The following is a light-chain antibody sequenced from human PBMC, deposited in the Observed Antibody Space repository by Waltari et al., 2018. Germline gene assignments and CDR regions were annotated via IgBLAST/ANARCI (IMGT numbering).Light chain of an antibody. CDR3: AVWDDNLYGVV. J-gene: IGLJ2*01. V-gene: IGLV1-47*01. Sequence: QSVLTQPPSASGAPGQRVTISCSGSSSNLGSNSVYWYQQFPGTAPRLLIYRNFQGPSGVPERFSGSKSGTSASLAISGLRSEDEADYYCAVWDDNLYGVVFGGGTKLTVL. CDR2: RNF. CDR1: SSNLGSNS.